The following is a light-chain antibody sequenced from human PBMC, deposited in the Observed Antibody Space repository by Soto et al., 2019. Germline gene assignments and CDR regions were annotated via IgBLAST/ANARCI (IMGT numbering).Light chain of an antibody. Sequence: EIVLTQSPGTLSLSPGERATLSCRASQSVSSSYLAGYQQKPGQAPRLLIYGASTRATGIPARFSGSGSGTDFTLTISSLQSEDFAVYYCQQYNNWFITVSSIITGLRTFGQGTKVDIK. J-gene: IGKJ1*01. CDR3: QQYNNWFITVSSIITGLRT. CDR1: QSVSSSY. V-gene: IGKV3-15*01. CDR2: GAS.